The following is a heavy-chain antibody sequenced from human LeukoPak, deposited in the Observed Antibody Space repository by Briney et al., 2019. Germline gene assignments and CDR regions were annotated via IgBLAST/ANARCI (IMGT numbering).Heavy chain of an antibody. J-gene: IGHJ3*02. CDR3: ARGMSSGRYAVDI. CDR2: ISSSSSTI. D-gene: IGHD6-19*01. Sequence: PGGSLRLSCAASGFTFSSYSMNWVRQAPGKGLEWVSDISSSSSTIYYADSVKGRFTISRDNAKNSLYLKMNSLRAEDTAVYYCARGMSSGRYAVDIWGQGTMVTVSS. V-gene: IGHV3-48*01. CDR1: GFTFSSYS.